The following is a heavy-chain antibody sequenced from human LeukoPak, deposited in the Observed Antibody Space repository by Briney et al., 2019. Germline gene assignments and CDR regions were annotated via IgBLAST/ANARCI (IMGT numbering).Heavy chain of an antibody. J-gene: IGHJ4*02. CDR3: ARLGRYDYFIDY. Sequence: SQTLSHTCAVSGGSISSAGYSWSWIRQPPGKGLEWIGYIYHSGSTYYNSSLKSRVTISVDRSKNQFSLKLTSVTAADTAVYYCARLGRYDYFIDYWGQGTLVTVSS. D-gene: IGHD3-16*01. CDR2: IYHSGST. CDR1: GGSISSAGYS. V-gene: IGHV4-30-2*01.